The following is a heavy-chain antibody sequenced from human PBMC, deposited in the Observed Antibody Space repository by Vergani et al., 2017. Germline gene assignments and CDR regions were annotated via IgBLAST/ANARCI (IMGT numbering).Heavy chain of an antibody. CDR2: ISSSGSTI. Sequence: EVQLLESGGGLVQPGGSLRLSCAASGFTFSSYAMHWIRQAPGKGLEWVSYISSSGSTIYYADSVKGRFTISRDNAKNSLYLQMNSLRAEDTAVYYCARGRPPLMAPITMVRGVKMNAFDIWGQGTMVTVSS. CDR1: GFTFSSYA. J-gene: IGHJ3*02. CDR3: ARGRPPLMAPITMVRGVKMNAFDI. V-gene: IGHV3-48*04. D-gene: IGHD3-10*01.